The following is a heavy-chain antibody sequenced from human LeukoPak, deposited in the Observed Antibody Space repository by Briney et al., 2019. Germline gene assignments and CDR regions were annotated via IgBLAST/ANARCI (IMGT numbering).Heavy chain of an antibody. V-gene: IGHV3-74*01. Sequence: GGSLRLSCAASGFTFSNDWMHWVGQAPGKGLVWVSRINSDGSRTNYADSVKGRFTISRDNAKNTLFLQMSSLRAEDTGIYYCVRAMGSIVDFWGQGTLVTVSS. CDR3: VRAMGSIVDF. CDR1: GFTFSNDW. CDR2: INSDGSRT. J-gene: IGHJ4*02. D-gene: IGHD6-6*01.